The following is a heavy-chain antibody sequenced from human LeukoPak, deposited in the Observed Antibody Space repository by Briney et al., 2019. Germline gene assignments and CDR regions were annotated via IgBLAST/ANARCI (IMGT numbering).Heavy chain of an antibody. Sequence: PSETLSLTCTVSGGSISSSNYYWDWIRQPPGKGLEWIGNINHIGTTYYNPSLKSRVTISVDTSKNQVSLNLNSVTATDTAVYFCARSPSMVRENWCDSWGQGTLVTVSS. J-gene: IGHJ5*01. D-gene: IGHD3-10*01. CDR1: GGSISSSNYY. CDR3: ARSPSMVRENWCDS. V-gene: IGHV4-39*01. CDR2: INHIGTT.